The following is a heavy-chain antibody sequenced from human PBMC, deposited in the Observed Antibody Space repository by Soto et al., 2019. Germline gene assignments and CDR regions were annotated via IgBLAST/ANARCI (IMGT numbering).Heavy chain of an antibody. CDR2: INDSGST. CDR3: AIEGNSYGYFYFDY. Sequence: SETLSLTCAVYGGSFSGYYWSWIRQPPGKGLEWIGEINDSGSTKYNPSLKSRVTISVDTSKNQFSLKLSSVTAADTAVYYCAIEGNSYGYFYFDYWGQGTLVIVSS. D-gene: IGHD5-18*01. V-gene: IGHV4-34*01. J-gene: IGHJ4*02. CDR1: GGSFSGYY.